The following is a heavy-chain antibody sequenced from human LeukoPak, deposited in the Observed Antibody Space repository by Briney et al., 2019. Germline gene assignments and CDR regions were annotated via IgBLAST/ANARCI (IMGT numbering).Heavy chain of an antibody. CDR1: GYTFTSYG. CDR3: ARDEYSSGWYVL. D-gene: IGHD6-19*01. V-gene: IGHV1-69*13. J-gene: IGHJ4*02. CDR2: IIPIFGTA. Sequence: SVKVSCKASGYTFTSYGISWVRQAPGQGLEWMGGIIPIFGTANYAQKFQGRVTITADESTSTAYMELSSLRSEDTAVYYCARDEYSSGWYVLWGQGTLVTVSS.